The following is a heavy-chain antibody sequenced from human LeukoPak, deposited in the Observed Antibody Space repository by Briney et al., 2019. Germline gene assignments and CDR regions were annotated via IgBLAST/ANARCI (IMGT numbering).Heavy chain of an antibody. V-gene: IGHV3-7*01. CDR2: VKQDGSEK. Sequence: GGSLRLSCAASGFTFSSYAMSWVRQAPGKGLEWVANVKQDGSEKYYVDSVKGRFTISRDNAKNSLYLQMNSLRAEDTAVYYCARVGLRFLEWSLIPSPVDVWGKGTTVTVSS. D-gene: IGHD3-3*01. CDR1: GFTFSSYA. J-gene: IGHJ6*04. CDR3: ARVGLRFLEWSLIPSPVDV.